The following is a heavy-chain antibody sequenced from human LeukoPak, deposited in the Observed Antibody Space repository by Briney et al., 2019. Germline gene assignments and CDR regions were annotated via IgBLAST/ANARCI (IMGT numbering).Heavy chain of an antibody. CDR3: AISRGYYDSSGYYYGWFDP. V-gene: IGHV3-53*01. CDR2: IYSGGST. CDR1: GFTVSSNY. J-gene: IGHJ5*02. Sequence: PGGSLRLSCAASGFTVSSNYMSWVRQAPGKGLEWVSVIYSGGSTYYADSVKGRFTISRDNSKNTLYLQMNSLRAEDTAVYYCAISRGYYDSSGYYYGWFDPWGQGTLVTVSS. D-gene: IGHD3-22*01.